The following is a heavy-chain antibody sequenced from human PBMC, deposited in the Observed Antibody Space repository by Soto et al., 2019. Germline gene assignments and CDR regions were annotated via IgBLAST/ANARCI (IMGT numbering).Heavy chain of an antibody. D-gene: IGHD3-22*01. Sequence: SVKVSCKASGGTFSSYAISWVRQAPGQGLEWMGGIIPIFGTANYAQKFQGRVTITADKSTSTAYMELSSLRSEDTAVYYCARSYYYDSSGPIGTYYYYGMDVWGQGALVTVSS. CDR3: ARSYYYDSSGPIGTYYYYGMDV. CDR2: IIPIFGTA. CDR1: GGTFSSYA. V-gene: IGHV1-69*06. J-gene: IGHJ6*02.